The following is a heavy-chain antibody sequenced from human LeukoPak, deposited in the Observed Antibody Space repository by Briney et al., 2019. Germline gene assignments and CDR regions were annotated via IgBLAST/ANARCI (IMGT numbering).Heavy chain of an antibody. J-gene: IGHJ4*02. CDR2: ISAYSGNT. D-gene: IGHD3-10*01. CDR3: ARDLGYGAGSYGDY. Sequence: ASVKVSRKASGYTFTSYVSSCVRQAPGQGRGWVGWISAYSGNTNYAQKLQGRVTMTTDTSTSTAYMELRSLRSDDTAVYYCARDLGYGAGSYGDYWGQGTLVAVSS. CDR1: GYTFTSYV. V-gene: IGHV1-18*04.